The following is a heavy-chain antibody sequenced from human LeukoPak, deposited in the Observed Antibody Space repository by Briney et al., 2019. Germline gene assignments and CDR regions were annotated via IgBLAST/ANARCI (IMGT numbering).Heavy chain of an antibody. V-gene: IGHV3-21*01. Sequence: GGSLRLSCATSGFPFSSYSMTTVRQAPGKGLEWVSSISSSSSYIYYADSVKGRFTISRDNAKNSLYLQMNSLRAEDTAVYYCARAEGAGPDAFDIWGQGTMVTVSS. CDR1: GFPFSSYS. CDR3: ARAEGAGPDAFDI. J-gene: IGHJ3*02. CDR2: ISSSSSYI. D-gene: IGHD6-19*01.